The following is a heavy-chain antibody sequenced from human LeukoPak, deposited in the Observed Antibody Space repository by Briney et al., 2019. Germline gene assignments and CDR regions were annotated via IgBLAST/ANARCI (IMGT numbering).Heavy chain of an antibody. D-gene: IGHD4-17*01. V-gene: IGHV1-2*02. J-gene: IGHJ3*02. CDR1: GYTFTGYY. Sequence: ASVKVSCKASGYTFTGYYMHWVRQAPGQGLEWMGWINPNSGGTNYAQKFQGRVTMTRDTSISTAYMELSRLRSDDTAVYYFARGHDYGDYEGAFDIWGQGTMVTVSS. CDR3: ARGHDYGDYEGAFDI. CDR2: INPNSGGT.